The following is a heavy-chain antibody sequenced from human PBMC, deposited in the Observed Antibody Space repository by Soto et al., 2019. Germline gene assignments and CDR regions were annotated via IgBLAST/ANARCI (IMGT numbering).Heavy chain of an antibody. D-gene: IGHD3-3*01. CDR1: GFTFSSYS. CDR3: ARDRFWSGYPFDY. J-gene: IGHJ4*02. CDR2: ISSSSSYI. V-gene: IGHV3-21*01. Sequence: GGSLRLSCAASGFTFSSYSMNWVRQAPGKGLEWVSSISSSSSYIYYADSVKGRFTISRDNAKNSLYLQMNSLRAEDTAVYYSARDRFWSGYPFDYWGQGTLVTVSS.